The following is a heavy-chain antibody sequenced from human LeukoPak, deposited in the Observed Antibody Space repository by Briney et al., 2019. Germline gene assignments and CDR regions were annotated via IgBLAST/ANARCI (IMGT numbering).Heavy chain of an antibody. Sequence: ASVKVSCKASGYTFTGYYMHWVQQAPGQGLEWMGWISAYNGNTNYAQKLQGRVTMTTDTSTSTAYMELRSLRSDDTAVYYCARWLIAAATRGGDDAFDIWGQGTMVTVSS. CDR1: GYTFTGYY. CDR2: ISAYNGNT. V-gene: IGHV1-18*04. CDR3: ARWLIAAATRGGDDAFDI. J-gene: IGHJ3*02. D-gene: IGHD6-13*01.